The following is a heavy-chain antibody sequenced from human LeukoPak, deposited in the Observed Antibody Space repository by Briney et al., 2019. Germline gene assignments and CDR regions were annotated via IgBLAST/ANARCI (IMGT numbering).Heavy chain of an antibody. CDR2: IYHSGST. CDR1: GGSSSGYY. CDR3: ASAPAYGYSGYDYYEGYFQH. J-gene: IGHJ1*01. D-gene: IGHD5-12*01. Sequence: SETLSLTCAVYGGSSSGYYWSWIRQPPGKGLEWIGYIYHSGSTYYNPSLKSRVTISVDRSKNQFSLKLSSVTAADTAVYYCASAPAYGYSGYDYYEGYFQHWGQGTLVTVSS. V-gene: IGHV4-30-2*01.